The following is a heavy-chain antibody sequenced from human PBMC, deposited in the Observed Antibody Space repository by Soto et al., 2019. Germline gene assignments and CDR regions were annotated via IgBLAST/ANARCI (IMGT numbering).Heavy chain of an antibody. CDR3: ARWCSSTSCYGGGDYYGMGV. CDR1: GGTFSSYA. V-gene: IGHV1-69*06. J-gene: IGHJ6*02. Sequence: QVQLVQSGAEVKKPGSSVKVSCKASGGTFSSYAISWVRQAPGQGLEWMGGIIPIFGTANYAQKFQGRVTITADKSTSTAYMELSSLRSEDTAVYYCARWCSSTSCYGGGDYYGMGVWGQGTTVTVSS. D-gene: IGHD2-2*01. CDR2: IIPIFGTA.